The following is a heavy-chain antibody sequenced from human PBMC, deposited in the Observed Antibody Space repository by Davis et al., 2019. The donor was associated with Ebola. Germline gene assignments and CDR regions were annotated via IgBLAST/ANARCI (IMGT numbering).Heavy chain of an antibody. CDR3: ARCSNYVRFDP. CDR2: INHSGST. J-gene: IGHJ5*02. D-gene: IGHD4-11*01. Sequence: SETLSLTCAFYGGSFSGYYWSWIRQPPGKGLEWIGEINHSGSTNYNPSLKSRVTISVDTSKNQFSLKLSSVTAADTAVYYCARCSNYVRFDPWGQGTLVTVSS. V-gene: IGHV4-34*01. CDR1: GGSFSGYY.